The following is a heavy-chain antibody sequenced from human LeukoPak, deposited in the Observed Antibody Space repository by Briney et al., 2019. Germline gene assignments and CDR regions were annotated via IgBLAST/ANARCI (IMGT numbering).Heavy chain of an antibody. Sequence: ASVKVSCKASGYTFTSYGISWVRQAPGQGLEWMGWISAYNGNTNYAQKLQGRVTMTTDTSTSTAYMELRSLRSDDTAVYYCARDQFRLYDSSGWYGVDYYYYGMDVWGQGTTVTVSS. CDR1: GYTFTSYG. CDR3: ARDQFRLYDSSGWYGVDYYYYGMDV. D-gene: IGHD6-19*01. V-gene: IGHV1-18*01. CDR2: ISAYNGNT. J-gene: IGHJ6*02.